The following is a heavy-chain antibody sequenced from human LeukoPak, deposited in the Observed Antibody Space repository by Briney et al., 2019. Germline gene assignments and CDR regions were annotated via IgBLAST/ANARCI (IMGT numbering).Heavy chain of an antibody. Sequence: GGSLRLSCAASGFTFSSYAMSWVRQAPGKGLEWVSAISGSGGSTYHADSVKGRFTISRDNSKNTLYLQMNSLRAEDTAVYYCAKDTYYYGSGSPGDYWGQGTLVTVSS. V-gene: IGHV3-23*01. J-gene: IGHJ4*02. CDR1: GFTFSSYA. CDR3: AKDTYYYGSGSPGDY. D-gene: IGHD3-10*01. CDR2: ISGSGGST.